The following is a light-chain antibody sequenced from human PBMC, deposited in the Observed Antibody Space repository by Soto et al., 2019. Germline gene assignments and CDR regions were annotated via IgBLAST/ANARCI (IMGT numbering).Light chain of an antibody. CDR1: SSDVGAYNY. Sequence: QSALTQPASVSGSLGQSITISCTGTSSDVGAYNYVSWYQQQPGKAPKLMISEVSNRPSGVSNRFSGSKSGNTASLIISGLQAEDEAEYYCSSYPGNNISVIGTGTKVTAL. CDR2: EVS. CDR3: SSYPGNNISV. J-gene: IGLJ1*01. V-gene: IGLV2-14*01.